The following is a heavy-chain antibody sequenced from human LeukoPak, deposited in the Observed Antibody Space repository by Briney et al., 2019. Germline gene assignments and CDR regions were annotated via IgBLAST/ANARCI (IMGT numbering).Heavy chain of an antibody. CDR2: IYYSGST. J-gene: IGHJ6*03. CDR3: ARDDRRTYYMDV. Sequence: SETLSLTCTVSGGSISNYYWSWIRQPPGKGLEWIGYIYYSGSTNYNPSLKSRVTISVDTSKNQFSLNLSSVTAADTAMYYCARDDRRTYYMDVWGKGTTVTVSS. V-gene: IGHV4-59*12. CDR1: GGSISNYY. D-gene: IGHD3-16*02.